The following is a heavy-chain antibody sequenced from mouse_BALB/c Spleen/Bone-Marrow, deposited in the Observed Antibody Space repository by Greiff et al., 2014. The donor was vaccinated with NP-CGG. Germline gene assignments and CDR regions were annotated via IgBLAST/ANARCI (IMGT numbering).Heavy chain of an antibody. J-gene: IGHJ4*01. CDR2: IAPGSGNI. Sequence: DLVKPGASGKLSCKASGYTFTSYWIDWVKQRPGQGLEWIGRIAPGSGNIYYNEMFKVKATLTVDASSSTAYIQLSSLSSEDSAVYFCARSYYVSSPYAMDYWGQGTSVTVSS. CDR3: ARSYYVSSPYAMDY. CDR1: GYTFTSYW. D-gene: IGHD1-1*01. V-gene: IGHV1S41*01.